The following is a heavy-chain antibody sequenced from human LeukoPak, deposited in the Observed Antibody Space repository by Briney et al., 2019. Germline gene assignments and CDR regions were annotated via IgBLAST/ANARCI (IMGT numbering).Heavy chain of an antibody. Sequence: PGGSLRLSCAASGFTFSSYWVTWVRQAPGKGLEWVANIKQDGSEKYYVDSVKGRFTISRDNAKNSLYLQMNSLRAEDTAVYYCARDQLGPFDYWGQGTLVTVSS. D-gene: IGHD3-16*01. V-gene: IGHV3-7*05. J-gene: IGHJ4*02. CDR3: ARDQLGPFDY. CDR1: GFTFSSYW. CDR2: IKQDGSEK.